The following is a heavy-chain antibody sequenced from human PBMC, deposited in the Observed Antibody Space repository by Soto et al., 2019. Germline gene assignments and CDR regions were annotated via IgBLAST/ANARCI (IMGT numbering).Heavy chain of an antibody. D-gene: IGHD3-10*01. CDR3: ARLYYYGSGSHYHNWFDP. Sequence: PSETLSLTCTVSGGSISSGGYYWSWIRQHPGKGLEWIGYIYYSGSTYYNPSLKSRVTISVDTSKNQFSLKLSSVTAADTAVYYCARLYYYGSGSHYHNWFDPWGQSTLVTVSS. V-gene: IGHV4-31*03. CDR1: GGSISSGGYY. CDR2: IYYSGST. J-gene: IGHJ5*02.